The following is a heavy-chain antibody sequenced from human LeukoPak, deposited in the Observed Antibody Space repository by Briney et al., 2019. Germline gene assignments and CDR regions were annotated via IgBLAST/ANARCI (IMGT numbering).Heavy chain of an antibody. V-gene: IGHV1-69*04. CDR3: ARDGAGYCSSTSCSPS. J-gene: IGHJ5*02. Sequence: SVKVSCKASGGTFSSYAISWVRQAPGQGLEWMGRIIPIFGIANYAQKFQGRATITADKSTSTAYMELSSLRSEDTAVYYCARDGAGYCSSTSCSPSWGQGTLVTGSS. CDR2: IIPIFGIA. CDR1: GGTFSSYA. D-gene: IGHD2-2*01.